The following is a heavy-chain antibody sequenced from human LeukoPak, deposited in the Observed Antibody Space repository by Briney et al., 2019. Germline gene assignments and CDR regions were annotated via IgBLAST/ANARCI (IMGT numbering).Heavy chain of an antibody. V-gene: IGHV4-59*01. D-gene: IGHD3-22*01. CDR2: IYYSGGT. J-gene: IGHJ1*01. CDR1: GGSISSYY. Sequence: SETLSLTCTVSGGSISSYYWSWIRQPPGKGLEWIGYIYYSGGTNYNPSLKSRVTISVDTSKNQFSLKLSSVTAADTAVYYCARGPIYDSSGYYYWEYFQHWGQGTLVTVSS. CDR3: ARGPIYDSSGYYYWEYFQH.